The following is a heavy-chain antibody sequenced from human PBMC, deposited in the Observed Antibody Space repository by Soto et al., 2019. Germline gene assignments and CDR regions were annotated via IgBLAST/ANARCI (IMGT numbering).Heavy chain of an antibody. CDR2: ISDSGDST. J-gene: IGHJ6*02. CDR3: AKFREYYQGSDRSSDYSYDMDV. V-gene: IGHV3-23*01. D-gene: IGHD3-10*01. Sequence: PGGSLRLSCAASGFTFSSYGMTFSSYAMSWXRQAPGEGLERVSTISDSGDSTYYADSVKGRITISRDNSRNRLSLHMNSLRAGDKALDYGAKFREYYQGSDRSSDYSYDMDVWGHGTTVTVSS. CDR1: GFTFSSYGMTFSSYA.